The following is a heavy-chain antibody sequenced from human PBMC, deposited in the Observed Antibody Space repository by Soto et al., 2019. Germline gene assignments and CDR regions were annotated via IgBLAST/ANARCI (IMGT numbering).Heavy chain of an antibody. D-gene: IGHD3-10*01. CDR2: ISYDGSLE. V-gene: IGHV3-30*04. CDR3: AKEFYYGSGSYYIKSRDYYYGMDV. CDR1: GFNFRSYA. Sequence: GGSLRLSCAASGFNFRSYAIHWVRQAPGKGLEWVAVISYDGSLEYYADSVKGRFTISRDNSKNTLYLQMNSLRAEDTAVYYCAKEFYYGSGSYYIKSRDYYYGMDVWGQGTTVTVSS. J-gene: IGHJ6*02.